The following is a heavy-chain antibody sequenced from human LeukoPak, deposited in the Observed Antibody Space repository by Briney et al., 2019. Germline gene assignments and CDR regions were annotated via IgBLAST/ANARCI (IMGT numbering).Heavy chain of an antibody. J-gene: IGHJ4*02. V-gene: IGHV3-33*01. Sequence: GRSLRLSCAASGFTFSSYGMHWVRQAPGKGLEWVAVIWYDGSNKYYADSVKGRFTISRDNSKNTLFLQMTTLRPEDTAVYYCARVHSSSWYCCSDFWGQGTLVTVSS. CDR2: IWYDGSNK. CDR1: GFTFSSYG. D-gene: IGHD6-13*01. CDR3: ARVHSSSWYCCSDF.